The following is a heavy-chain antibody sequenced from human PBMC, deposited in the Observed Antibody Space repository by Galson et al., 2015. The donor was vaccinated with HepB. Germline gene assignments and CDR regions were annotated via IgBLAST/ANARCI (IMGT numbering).Heavy chain of an antibody. Sequence: SLRLSCAASGFTFDDYAMHWVRQAPGKGLEWVSGISWNSGRIGYADSVKGRFTISRDSAKNSLYLQVDGLRAEDTALYYCAKDFRYSSGWYDYWGQGTLVTVSS. CDR3: AKDFRYSSGWYDY. CDR1: GFTFDDYA. CDR2: ISWNSGRI. J-gene: IGHJ4*02. D-gene: IGHD6-19*01. V-gene: IGHV3-9*01.